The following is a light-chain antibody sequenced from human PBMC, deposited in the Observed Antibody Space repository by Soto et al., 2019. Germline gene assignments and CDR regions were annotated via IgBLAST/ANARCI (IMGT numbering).Light chain of an antibody. J-gene: IGLJ2*01. CDR2: EVS. Sequence: QSALTQPASVSGSPGQSITISCTGTSSDVGGYNYVSWYQQHPGTAPKLMIYEVSNRPSGVSNRFSGSKSGNTASLTISGIQAEAEADYYCSSYTSSSTPYVVFGGGTKLTVL. V-gene: IGLV2-14*01. CDR3: SSYTSSSTPYVV. CDR1: SSDVGGYNY.